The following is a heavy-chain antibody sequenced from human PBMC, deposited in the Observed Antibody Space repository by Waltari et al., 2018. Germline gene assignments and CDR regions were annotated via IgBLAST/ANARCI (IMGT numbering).Heavy chain of an antibody. V-gene: IGHV3-33*01. Sequence: QVQLVESGGGVVQPGKSLKLSCVASGFSFSSYGMHWVRQAPGKGVGWVAVGGYDGSNQYYADSVKGRFTISRDNSKNTLYLQVNSLRAEDTAVYYCTRDISGRTAFDIWGQGTMVTVSS. CDR3: TRDISGRTAFDI. CDR2: GGYDGSNQ. J-gene: IGHJ3*02. CDR1: GFSFSSYG. D-gene: IGHD3-10*01.